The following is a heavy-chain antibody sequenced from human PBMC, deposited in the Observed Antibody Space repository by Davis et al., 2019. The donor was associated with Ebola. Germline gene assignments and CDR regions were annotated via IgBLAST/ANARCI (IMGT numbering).Heavy chain of an antibody. CDR2: ISYDGSNK. CDR3: ARRDLD. Sequence: GESLKISCAASGFTFSSYAMHWVRQAPGKGLEWVAVISYDGSNKYYADSVKGRFTISRDNSKNTLYLQMNSLRAEDTAVYYCARRDLDWGQGTLVTVSS. D-gene: IGHD3/OR15-3a*01. CDR1: GFTFSSYA. V-gene: IGHV3-30-3*01. J-gene: IGHJ4*02.